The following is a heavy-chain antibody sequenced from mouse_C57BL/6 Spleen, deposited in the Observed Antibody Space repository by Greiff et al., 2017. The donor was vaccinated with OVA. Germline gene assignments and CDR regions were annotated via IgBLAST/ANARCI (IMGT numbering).Heavy chain of an antibody. CDR1: GYTFTSYW. CDR2: IDPSDSET. V-gene: IGHV1-52*01. Sequence: VQLQQPGAELVRPGSSVKLSCKASGYTFTSYWMHWVKQRPIQGLEWIGNIDPSDSETHYNQKFKDKATLTVDKSSSTAYMQLSSLTSEDSAVYYCAHIYYYGSSHWYFDVWGTGTTVTVSS. CDR3: AHIYYYGSSHWYFDV. D-gene: IGHD1-1*01. J-gene: IGHJ1*03.